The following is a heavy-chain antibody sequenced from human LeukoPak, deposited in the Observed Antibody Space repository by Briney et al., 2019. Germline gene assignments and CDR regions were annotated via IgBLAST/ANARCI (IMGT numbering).Heavy chain of an antibody. J-gene: IGHJ4*02. D-gene: IGHD5-12*01. CDR2: ISSRSSYI. V-gene: IGHV3-21*01. CDR1: GFTVSSNY. Sequence: GGSLRLSCAASGFTVSSNYMSWVRQAPGKGLEWVSCISSRSSYIYYADSVKGRFTISRDNAKNSLYLQMNSLRAEDTAVYYCVKGGGYDYFDYWGQGTLVTVSS. CDR3: VKGGGYDYFDY.